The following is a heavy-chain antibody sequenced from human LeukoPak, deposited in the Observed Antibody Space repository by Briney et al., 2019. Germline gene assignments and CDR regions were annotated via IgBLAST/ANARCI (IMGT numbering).Heavy chain of an antibody. CDR3: ARAGYDYGDSFDY. CDR1: GYSFHTYY. V-gene: IGHV1-2*02. Sequence: ASVKVSCKASGYSFHTYYIPWVRQAPGQGPEWMGCVNPNGGATSYTQTFQGRVTMTTDTSIDTAYMEVRGLRSDDTAVYFCARAGYDYGDSFDYWGQGTLVTVSS. CDR2: VNPNGGAT. D-gene: IGHD4-17*01. J-gene: IGHJ4*02.